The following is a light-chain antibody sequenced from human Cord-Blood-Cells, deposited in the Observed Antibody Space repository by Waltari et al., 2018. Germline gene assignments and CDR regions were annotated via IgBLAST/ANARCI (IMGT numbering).Light chain of an antibody. J-gene: IGLJ2*01. CDR2: DVS. Sequence: PASVSGSPGQSITTSCTGTSSHVCGYNYVSWYQQHPGKAPKLMIYDVSNRPSGVSNRFSGSKSGNTASLTISGLQAEDEADYYCSSYTSSSTVVFGGGTKLTVL. V-gene: IGLV2-14*01. CDR1: SSHVCGYNY. CDR3: SSYTSSSTVV.